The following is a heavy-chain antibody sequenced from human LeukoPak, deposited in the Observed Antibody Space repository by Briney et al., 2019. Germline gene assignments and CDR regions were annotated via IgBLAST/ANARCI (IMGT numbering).Heavy chain of an antibody. D-gene: IGHD1-7*01. CDR2: IIPIFGTA. CDR3: ARGVLTGTTLSGYYYYMDV. J-gene: IGHJ6*03. Sequence: SVKVSCKASGGTFSSYAISWVRQAPGQGLEWMGGIIPIFGTANYAQKFQGRVTITADESTSTAYMELSSLRSEDTAVYYYARGVLTGTTLSGYYYYMDVWGKGTTVTVSS. CDR1: GGTFSSYA. V-gene: IGHV1-69*01.